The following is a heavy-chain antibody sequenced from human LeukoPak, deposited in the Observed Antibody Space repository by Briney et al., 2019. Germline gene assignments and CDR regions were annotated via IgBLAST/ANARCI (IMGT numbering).Heavy chain of an antibody. J-gene: IGHJ4*02. Sequence: PGGSLRLSCAASGFTFSSYWMHWVRQAPGKGLVWVSRINSDGSSTGYADSVKGRFTISRDNAKNTLYLQMNSLRVEDTAVYYCARAGNDYGDPYFDYWGQGTLVTVSS. V-gene: IGHV3-74*01. D-gene: IGHD4-17*01. CDR3: ARAGNDYGDPYFDY. CDR1: GFTFSSYW. CDR2: INSDGSST.